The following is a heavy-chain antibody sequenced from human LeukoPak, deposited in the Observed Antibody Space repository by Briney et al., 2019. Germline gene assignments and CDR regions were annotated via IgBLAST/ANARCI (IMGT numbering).Heavy chain of an antibody. V-gene: IGHV3-48*02. CDR3: ASNYLESVSAVIFFDY. J-gene: IGHJ4*02. D-gene: IGHD3/OR15-3a*01. Sequence: LTRNSSAYSFTCCYNSRKRLPPAQGHGLVGVFYPSSSSSTMNCADSVKGRFPISRDKDKNTLYLQMNSLRDEDRAVYYCASNYLESVSAVIFFDYWGEGTLLTVSS. CDR2: PSSSSSTM. CDR1: SFTCCYNS.